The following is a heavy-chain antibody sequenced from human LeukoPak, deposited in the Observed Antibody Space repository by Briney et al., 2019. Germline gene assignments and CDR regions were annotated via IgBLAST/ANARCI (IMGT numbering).Heavy chain of an antibody. D-gene: IGHD2-2*02. CDR2: INHSGST. CDR3: ARHVPAAIYFDY. J-gene: IGHJ4*02. V-gene: IGHV4-34*01. Sequence: PSETLSLTCAVYGGSFSGYYWSWIRQPPGKGLEWIGEINHSGSTNYNPPLKSRVTISVDTSKNQFSLKLSSVTAADTAVYYCARHVPAAIYFDYWGQGTLVTVSS. CDR1: GGSFSGYY.